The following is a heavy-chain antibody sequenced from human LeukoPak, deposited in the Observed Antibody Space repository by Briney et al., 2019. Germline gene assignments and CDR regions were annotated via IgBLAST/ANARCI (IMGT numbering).Heavy chain of an antibody. CDR1: GGSFSGYY. CDR3: ARGRYGDRFDY. CDR2: INHSGST. V-gene: IGHV4-34*01. J-gene: IGHJ4*02. D-gene: IGHD4-17*01. Sequence: SETLSLXCAVYGGSFSGYYWSWIRQPPGKGLEWIGEINHSGSTNYNPSLKSRVTISVDTSKNQFSLKLSSVTAADTAVYYCARGRYGDRFDYWGQGTLVTVSS.